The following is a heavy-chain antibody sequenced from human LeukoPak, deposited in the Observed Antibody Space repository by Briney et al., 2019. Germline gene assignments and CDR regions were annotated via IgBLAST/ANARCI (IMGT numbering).Heavy chain of an antibody. J-gene: IGHJ4*02. CDR3: ARNIL. CDR2: IKQDGSKK. V-gene: IGHV3-7*01. CDR1: GFPFSSYW. D-gene: IGHD1/OR15-1a*01. Sequence: AGGSLRLSCVASGFPFSSYWMTWVRQAPGKGLEWVANIKQDGSKKSYVDSVKGRFTISKDNAKNSLYLQMNSLRAEDTAVYYCARNILWGQGTLVTVSS.